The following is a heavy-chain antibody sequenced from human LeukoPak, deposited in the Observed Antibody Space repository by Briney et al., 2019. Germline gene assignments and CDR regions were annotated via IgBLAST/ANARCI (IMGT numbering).Heavy chain of an antibody. D-gene: IGHD1-26*01. J-gene: IGHJ3*01. Sequence: PGGSLRLSCAASGFTFSSYEMHWVRQAPGKGLEWISSISSSSDYIYYADSVKGRLTTSRDNAKNSLYLQMNSLRAEDTAVYYCARGHSGSYQRTDAFDLWGQGTMVTVSS. V-gene: IGHV3-48*03. CDR1: GFTFSSYE. CDR3: ARGHSGSYQRTDAFDL. CDR2: ISSSSDYI.